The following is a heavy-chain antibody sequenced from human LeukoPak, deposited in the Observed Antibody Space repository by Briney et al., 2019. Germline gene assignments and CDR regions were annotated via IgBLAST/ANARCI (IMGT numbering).Heavy chain of an antibody. Sequence: SVKVSCKASGGTFSNYAITWVRQAPGQGLEWMGGIIPLFGTSDYAQKFQGRVTITTDESTSTGYMELRSLRSEDTAVYYCARGGRTNNWFDPWGQGTLVTVSS. CDR1: GGTFSNYA. CDR2: IIPLFGTS. J-gene: IGHJ5*02. CDR3: ARGGRTNNWFDP. D-gene: IGHD1-1*01. V-gene: IGHV1-69*05.